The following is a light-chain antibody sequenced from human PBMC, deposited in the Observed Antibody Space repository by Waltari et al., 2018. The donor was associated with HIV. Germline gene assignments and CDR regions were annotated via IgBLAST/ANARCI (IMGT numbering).Light chain of an antibody. J-gene: IGKJ4*01. Sequence: EIVLTQSPGTLSLSPGDRATLSCRASQSVDRRLLAWYQQKPGQPPRLLIYDASNRAHGIPDRFGGSGSGADFTLTISRLEPEDFALYYCHQYGSFPLTFGGGTKVEI. V-gene: IGKV3-20*01. CDR3: HQYGSFPLT. CDR1: QSVDRRL. CDR2: DAS.